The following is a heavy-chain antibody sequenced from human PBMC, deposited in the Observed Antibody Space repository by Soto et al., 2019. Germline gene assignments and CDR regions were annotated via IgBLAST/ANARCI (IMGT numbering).Heavy chain of an antibody. J-gene: IGHJ5*02. CDR2: IIRILGIA. V-gene: IGHV1-69*02. D-gene: IGHD3-22*01. Sequence: QVQLVQSGAEVKKPGSSVKVSCKASGGTFSSYTISWVRQAPGQGLEWMGRIIRILGIANYAQKFQGRVTITADKSTSTAYMELSSLISEDTAVYYCASDNDSSGYYPNWFDPWGQGTLVTVSS. CDR3: ASDNDSSGYYPNWFDP. CDR1: GGTFSSYT.